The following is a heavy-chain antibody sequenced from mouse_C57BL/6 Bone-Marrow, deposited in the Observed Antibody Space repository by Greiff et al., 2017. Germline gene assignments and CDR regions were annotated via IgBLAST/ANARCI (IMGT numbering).Heavy chain of an antibody. Sequence: VQLQQPGAELVMPGASVKLSCKASGYTFTSYWMHWVKQRPGQGLEWIGEIDPSDSYTNYNQKFKGKSTLTVDKSSSTAYMQLSSLTSEDSAVYYLARYYDYESARDYWGQKTSGTVSS. CDR2: IDPSDSYT. D-gene: IGHD2-4*01. CDR1: GYTFTSYW. J-gene: IGHJ4*01. CDR3: ARYYDYESARDY. V-gene: IGHV1-69*01.